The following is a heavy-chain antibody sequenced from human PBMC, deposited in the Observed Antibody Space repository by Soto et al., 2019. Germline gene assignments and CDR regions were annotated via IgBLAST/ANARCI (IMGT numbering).Heavy chain of an antibody. CDR1: GLTIGSGFCS. J-gene: IGHJ3*02. Sequence: PSDPNSHPYTFAGLTIGSGFCSWSWIRQPPGKGLEWIGYIYRSGSTYYNPSLKSRVTISVDRSKNQFSLKLSSVTAADTAVYYCARGVLVPAAIDAFDICGQGTTVNGSS. CDR2: IYRSGST. V-gene: IGHV4-30-2*01. D-gene: IGHD2-2*01. CDR3: ARGVLVPAAIDAFDI.